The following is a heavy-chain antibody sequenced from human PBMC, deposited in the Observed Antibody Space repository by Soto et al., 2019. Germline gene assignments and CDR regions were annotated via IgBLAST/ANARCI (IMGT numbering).Heavy chain of an antibody. CDR2: IYTSRST. Sequence: SETLSLTCTVSGGSISNYYWTWIRQPAGKGLEWIGRIYTSRSTNYNPSLKSRLTMSVDTSKNQFSLKLSSVTAADTALYYCARQTTYSSSWFDYWGHGTLVTVSS. D-gene: IGHD6-13*01. CDR1: GGSISNYY. V-gene: IGHV4-4*07. J-gene: IGHJ5*01. CDR3: ARQTTYSSSWFDY.